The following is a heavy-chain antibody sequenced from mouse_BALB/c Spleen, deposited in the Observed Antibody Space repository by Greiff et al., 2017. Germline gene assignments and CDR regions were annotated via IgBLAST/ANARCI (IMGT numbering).Heavy chain of an antibody. CDR1: GFTFSDYY. V-gene: IGHV5-4*02. Sequence: DVKLVESGGGLVKPGGSLKLSCAASGFTFSDYYMYWVRQTPEKRLEWVATISDGGSYTYYPDSVKGRFTISRDNAKNNLYLQMSSLKSEDTAMYYCAREGYYGYPDYWGQGTTLTVSS. CDR2: ISDGGSYT. J-gene: IGHJ2*01. CDR3: AREGYYGYPDY. D-gene: IGHD1-2*01.